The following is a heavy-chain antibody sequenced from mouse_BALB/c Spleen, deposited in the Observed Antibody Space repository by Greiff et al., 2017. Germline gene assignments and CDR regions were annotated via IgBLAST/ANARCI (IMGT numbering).Heavy chain of an antibody. J-gene: IGHJ3*01. CDR2: INPSNGGT. Sequence: QVQLKESGAELVKPGASVKLSCKASGYTFTSYYMYWVKQRPGQGLEWIGEINPSNGGTNFNEKFKSKATLTVDKSSSTAYMQLSSLTSEDSAVYYCTRLFAYWGQGTLVTVSA. V-gene: IGHV1S81*02. CDR3: TRLFAY. CDR1: GYTFTSYY.